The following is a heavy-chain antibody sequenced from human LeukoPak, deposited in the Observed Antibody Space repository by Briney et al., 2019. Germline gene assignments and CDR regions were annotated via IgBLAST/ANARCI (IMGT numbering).Heavy chain of an antibody. D-gene: IGHD3-10*01. CDR2: IYYSGRT. J-gene: IGHJ4*02. CDR1: GDSISRSIYY. V-gene: IGHV4-39*01. CDR3: ATVRFGHGVY. Sequence: TPETLSLTCTVSGDSISRSIYYWGWIRQTPGKGLEWIGSIYYSGRTFFNPSLESRATISVDTSKNQFSLRLTSVTAADTAVYSCATVRFGHGVYWGQGTLVTVTS.